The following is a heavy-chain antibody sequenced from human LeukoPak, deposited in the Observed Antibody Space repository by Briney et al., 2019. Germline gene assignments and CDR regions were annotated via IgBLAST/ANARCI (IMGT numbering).Heavy chain of an antibody. V-gene: IGHV3-15*01. CDR2: IKSKTDGGTT. Sequence: MSGGSPRLSCAASEFTFSNAWMSWVRQAPGKGLEWVGRIKSKTDGGTTDYAAPVKGRFTISRDDSKNTLYLQMNSLKTEDTAVYYCTRRHDYGDYLNWFDPWGQGTLVTVSS. D-gene: IGHD4-17*01. CDR3: TRRHDYGDYLNWFDP. J-gene: IGHJ5*02. CDR1: EFTFSNAW.